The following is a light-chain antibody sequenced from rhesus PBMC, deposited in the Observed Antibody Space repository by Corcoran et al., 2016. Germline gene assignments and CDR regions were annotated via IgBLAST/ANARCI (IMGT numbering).Light chain of an antibody. CDR1: QSLLHTDGYTY. J-gene: IGKJ4*01. CDR2: GGS. Sequence: DIVMTQTPLSLPVTPGEPASISCRSSQSLLHTDGYTYLDWYLQKPGQSPQRLVYGGSNRASGVPDRFSGRWSGTVFTLKSSKVEAEDVGVYYCMQHKALPLTFGGGTKVELK. CDR3: MQHKALPLT. V-gene: IGKV2-61*01.